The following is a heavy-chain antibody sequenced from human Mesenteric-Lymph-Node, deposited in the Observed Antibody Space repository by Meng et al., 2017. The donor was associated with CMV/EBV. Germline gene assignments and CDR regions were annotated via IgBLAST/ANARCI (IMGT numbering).Heavy chain of an antibody. CDR1: GFTFSSYT. Sequence: GESLKISCAASGFTFSSYTVHWVRQAPGKGLEWLASMRYDGSDVYYLDAVRGRFTISRDNSKKTLYLQMSSLRPEDTGVYYCAKDPHELWSPYFLDSWGQGTQVTVSS. D-gene: IGHD3-3*01. V-gene: IGHV3-30*02. CDR3: AKDPHELWSPYFLDS. J-gene: IGHJ4*02. CDR2: MRYDGSDV.